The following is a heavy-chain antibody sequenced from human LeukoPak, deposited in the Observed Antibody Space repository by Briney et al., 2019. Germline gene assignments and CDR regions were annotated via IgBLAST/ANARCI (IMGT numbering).Heavy chain of an antibody. CDR2: INHSGST. Sequence: AETLSLTCAVYGGSFSGYYWSWIRQPPGKGLERIGEINHSGSTNYNPSLKSRVTISVDTSNNQFSLKLSSVTAADTPVYYCARVAKACGGDCYSDAFDIWGQGTMVTVSS. CDR3: ARVAKACGGDCYSDAFDI. V-gene: IGHV4-34*01. D-gene: IGHD2-21*01. J-gene: IGHJ3*02. CDR1: GGSFSGYY.